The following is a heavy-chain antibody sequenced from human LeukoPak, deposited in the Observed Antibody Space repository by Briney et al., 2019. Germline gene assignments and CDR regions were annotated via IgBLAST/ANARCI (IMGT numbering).Heavy chain of an antibody. CDR2: IFVGSGNT. CDR3: AADDYYDSSGYYDFDY. Sequence: GASVKVSCKASGFTFTSSAVQWVRQARGQRLEWIGWIFVGSGNTNYAQKFQERVTITRDMSTSTAYMELSSLRSEDTAVYYCAADDYYDSSGYYDFDYWGQGTLVTVSS. V-gene: IGHV1-58*01. J-gene: IGHJ4*02. CDR1: GFTFTSSA. D-gene: IGHD3-22*01.